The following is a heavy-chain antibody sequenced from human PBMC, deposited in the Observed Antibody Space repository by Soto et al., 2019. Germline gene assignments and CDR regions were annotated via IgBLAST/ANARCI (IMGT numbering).Heavy chain of an antibody. Sequence: PGGSLRLSCEASGFSFNNFAMSWVRQAPGKGLEWVSGISGSGDRTHYIDSVKGRFTISRDNFKNTLYLQMNSLRAEDTAVYYCAKASTYEYVWGSFHYYFNYWGQGTLVTVSS. D-gene: IGHD3-16*01. J-gene: IGHJ4*02. CDR1: GFSFNNFA. CDR3: AKASTYEYVWGSFHYYFNY. V-gene: IGHV3-23*01. CDR2: ISGSGDRT.